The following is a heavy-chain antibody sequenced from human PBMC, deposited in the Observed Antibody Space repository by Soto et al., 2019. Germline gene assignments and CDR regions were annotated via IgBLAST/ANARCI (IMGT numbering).Heavy chain of an antibody. CDR3: ARIFNKAAVAATGPASSI. V-gene: IGHV1-8*01. J-gene: IGHJ3*02. D-gene: IGHD2-15*01. Sequence: ASVKVACKASGYTFTSYDINWVRQATGQGLEWMGWMNPNSGNTGYAQKFQGRVTMTRNTSISTAYMELSSLRSEDTAVYYCARIFNKAAVAATGPASSIWRQGTMATVSS. CDR2: MNPNSGNT. CDR1: GYTFTSYD.